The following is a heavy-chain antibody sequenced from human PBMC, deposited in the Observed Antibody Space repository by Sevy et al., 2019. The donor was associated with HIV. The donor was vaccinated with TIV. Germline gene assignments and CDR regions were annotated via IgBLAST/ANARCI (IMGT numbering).Heavy chain of an antibody. CDR1: GGSISSYY. D-gene: IGHD1-26*01. CDR2: IYYSGST. V-gene: IGHV4-59*01. Sequence: SETLSLTCSVSGGSISSYYWSWIRQPPGKGLEWMGYIYYSGSTNYNPSLKSRVTISVDTSEKQFSLMLSSVTAADTAVYYCAKVGSDWELDYWGQGTLVTVSS. CDR3: AKVGSDWELDY. J-gene: IGHJ4*02.